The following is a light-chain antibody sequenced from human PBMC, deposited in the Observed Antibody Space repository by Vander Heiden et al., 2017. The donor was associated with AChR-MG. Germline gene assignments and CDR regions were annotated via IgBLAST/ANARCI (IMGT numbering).Light chain of an antibody. CDR2: GAS. V-gene: IGKV3-20*01. CDR3: QQDGSSPQT. CDR1: QSVSSSY. J-gene: IGKJ1*01. Sequence: EIVLTQSPGTLSLSPGERATLSCRASQSVSSSYLAWYQQKPGQAPRLLIYGASSRATGIPDRSSGSGSGTDFTLTISRLEPEDFAVYYCQQDGSSPQTFGQGTKVEIK.